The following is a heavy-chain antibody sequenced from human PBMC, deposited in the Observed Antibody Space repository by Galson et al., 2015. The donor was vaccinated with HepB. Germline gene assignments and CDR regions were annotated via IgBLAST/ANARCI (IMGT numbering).Heavy chain of an antibody. CDR1: GYTFTGYY. V-gene: IGHV1-2*06. Sequence: SVKVSCKASGYTFTGYYMHWVRQAPGQGLEWMGRLNPDSGGTNYAQKFQGRVTMTRDTSTSTAYMELSSLRSDDTAVYYCARVPMVGATGDFDYWGQGTLVTVSS. CDR2: LNPDSGGT. D-gene: IGHD1-26*01. J-gene: IGHJ4*02. CDR3: ARVPMVGATGDFDY.